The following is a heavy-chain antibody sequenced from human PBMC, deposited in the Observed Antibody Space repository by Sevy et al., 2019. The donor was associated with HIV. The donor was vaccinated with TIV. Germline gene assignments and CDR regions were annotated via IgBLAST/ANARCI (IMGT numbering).Heavy chain of an antibody. CDR1: GFTFSSYA. Sequence: GGSLRLSCAASGFTFSSYAMSWVRQAPGKGLEWVSAISGSGGSTYYADSVKGRFTISRDNCKSTLYLQMNSLRAEDTAVYYCAKRGLWGSWYNSYWGQGTLVTVSS. CDR3: AKRGLWGSWYNSY. D-gene: IGHD6-13*01. V-gene: IGHV3-23*01. CDR2: ISGSGGST. J-gene: IGHJ4*02.